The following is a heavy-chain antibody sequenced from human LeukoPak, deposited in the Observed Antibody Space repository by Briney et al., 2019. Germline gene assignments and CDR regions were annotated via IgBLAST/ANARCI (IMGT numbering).Heavy chain of an antibody. Sequence: PGGSLRLSCAASGFTVSSNYMSWVRQAPGKGLEWVSVIYSGGSTYYADSVKGRFTISRDNSKNTLYLQMNSLRAEDTAVYYCARDREGAAAAIDAFDIWGQGTMVTVS. D-gene: IGHD6-13*01. CDR1: GFTVSSNY. CDR2: IYSGGST. J-gene: IGHJ3*02. CDR3: ARDREGAAAAIDAFDI. V-gene: IGHV3-66*01.